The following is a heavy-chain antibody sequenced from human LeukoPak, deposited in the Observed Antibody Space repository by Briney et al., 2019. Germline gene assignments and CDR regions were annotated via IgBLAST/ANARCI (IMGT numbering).Heavy chain of an antibody. D-gene: IGHD3-22*01. Sequence: GGSLRLSCVASGFTFSNYGMHWVRQAPGKGLEWVAFIRYDGSNKYHADSVKGRFTISRDNSKNTLYLQMNSLRAEDTAVYYCANPDYDSSTYVGDYWGQGTLVTVSS. CDR2: IRYDGSNK. CDR1: GFTFSNYG. V-gene: IGHV3-30*02. CDR3: ANPDYDSSTYVGDY. J-gene: IGHJ4*02.